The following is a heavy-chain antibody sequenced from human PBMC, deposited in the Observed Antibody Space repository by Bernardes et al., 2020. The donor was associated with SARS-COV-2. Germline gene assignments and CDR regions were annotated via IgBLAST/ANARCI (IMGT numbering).Heavy chain of an antibody. J-gene: IGHJ4*02. V-gene: IGHV3-64D*06. D-gene: IGHD3-10*01. CDR3: VKERPVGDY. CDR2: ISDNGATT. CDR1: GFTLSEYP. Sequence: GYLSPSRSGPGFTLSEYPMHWVRPTPGKGLEYVSRISDNGATTHYGDSVKGRFTISGDNSKNTMYLQMNSLRVEDTAVYWCVKERPVGDYWGQGILVTVSS.